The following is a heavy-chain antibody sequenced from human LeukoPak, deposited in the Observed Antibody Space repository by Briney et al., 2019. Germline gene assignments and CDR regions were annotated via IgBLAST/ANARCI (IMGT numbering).Heavy chain of an antibody. Sequence: PSETLSLTCTVSGGSMRSYYWSWIRQPPGKGLELIGYVYYSGTAHYNPSLESRVTILVDTSKNQFSLNLSSVTAADTAVYYCARTKSGWYYSDYWGQGTLVSVSS. D-gene: IGHD6-19*01. CDR1: GGSMRSYY. J-gene: IGHJ4*02. CDR3: ARTKSGWYYSDY. CDR2: VYYSGTA. V-gene: IGHV4-59*08.